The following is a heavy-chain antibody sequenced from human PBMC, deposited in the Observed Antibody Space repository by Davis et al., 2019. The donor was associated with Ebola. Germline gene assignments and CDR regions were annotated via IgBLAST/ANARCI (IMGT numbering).Heavy chain of an antibody. CDR1: GFTFSNYA. CDR3: AKAWRSDSSGGSDAFDI. Sequence: GESLKISCAASGFTFSNYALNWVRQAPGKGLEWVSAISGSGGSTYYADSVKGRFTISRDNSKNTLYLQMNSLRAEDTAVYYCAKAWRSDSSGGSDAFDIWGQGTMVTVSS. D-gene: IGHD3-22*01. V-gene: IGHV3-23*01. J-gene: IGHJ3*02. CDR2: ISGSGGST.